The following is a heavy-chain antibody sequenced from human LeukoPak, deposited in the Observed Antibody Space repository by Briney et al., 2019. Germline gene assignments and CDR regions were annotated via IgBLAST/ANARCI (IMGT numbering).Heavy chain of an antibody. CDR2: INPNSGGT. J-gene: IGHJ4*02. CDR3: ARGSPPLLLWFGELFNY. CDR1: GYTFTGYY. Sequence: ASVKVSCKASGYTFTGYYMHWVRQAPGQGLEWMGWINPNSGGTNYAQKFQGRVTMTRDTSISTAYIELSRLRSDDTAVYYCARGSPPLLLWFGELFNYWGQGTLVTVSS. D-gene: IGHD3-10*01. V-gene: IGHV1-2*02.